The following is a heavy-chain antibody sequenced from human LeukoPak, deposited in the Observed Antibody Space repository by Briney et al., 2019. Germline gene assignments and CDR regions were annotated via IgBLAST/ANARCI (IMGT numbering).Heavy chain of an antibody. J-gene: IGHJ4*02. CDR3: AKAQTPYSYGSYFDY. Sequence: GRSLRLSCAASGFTFSSYGMHWVRQAPGKGLEWVAVISYDGSNKYYADSVKGRFTISRDNSKNTLYLQMNSLRAEDTAVYYCAKAQTPYSYGSYFDYWGQGTLVTVSS. CDR2: ISYDGSNK. V-gene: IGHV3-30*18. CDR1: GFTFSSYG. D-gene: IGHD5-18*01.